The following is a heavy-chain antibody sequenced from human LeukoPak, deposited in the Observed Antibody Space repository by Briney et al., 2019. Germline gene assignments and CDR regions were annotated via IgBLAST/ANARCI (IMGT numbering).Heavy chain of an antibody. V-gene: IGHV3-7*01. CDR1: GFTFSSYW. D-gene: IGHD3-22*01. Sequence: SGGSLRLSCAASGFTFSSYWMSWVRQAPGKGPEWVANIKQDGSEKYYVDSVKGRFTISRDNAKNSLYLQMNSLRAEDTAVYYCARTRITMIVGLASRFDYWGQGTLVTVSS. J-gene: IGHJ4*02. CDR2: IKQDGSEK. CDR3: ARTRITMIVGLASRFDY.